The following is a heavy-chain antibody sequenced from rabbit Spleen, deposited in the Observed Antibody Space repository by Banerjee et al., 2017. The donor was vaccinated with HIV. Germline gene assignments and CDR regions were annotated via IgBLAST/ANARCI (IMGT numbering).Heavy chain of an antibody. CDR2: IWLGFSGST. CDR3: ARDLVAVIGWNFNL. CDR1: GVSFSSGYD. V-gene: IGHV1S45*01. J-gene: IGHJ4*01. D-gene: IGHD1-1*01. Sequence: QEQLVESGGGLVKPGASLTLTCKASGVSFSSGYDMCWVRQAPGKGLEWIACIWLGFSGSTHYASWAKGRFTISKTSSTTVDLKMTSLTAADTATYFCARDLVAVIGWNFNLWGQGTLVTVS.